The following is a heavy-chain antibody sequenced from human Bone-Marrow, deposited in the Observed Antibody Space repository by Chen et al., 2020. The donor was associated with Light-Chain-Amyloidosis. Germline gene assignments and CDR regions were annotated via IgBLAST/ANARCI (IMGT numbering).Heavy chain of an antibody. J-gene: IGHJ4*02. Sequence: EVQLVESGGGLVQPGGSLRLSCAASGFTFSSYWIHWVRQAPGKGLVWVSRINSDGSSTSYADSVKGRFTISRDNAKNTLYLQMSSLRAEDKAVYYCTTQGVITGMRYWGQGTLVTVSS. CDR2: INSDGSST. V-gene: IGHV3-74*01. D-gene: IGHD1-20*01. CDR1: GFTFSSYW. CDR3: TTQGVITGMRY.